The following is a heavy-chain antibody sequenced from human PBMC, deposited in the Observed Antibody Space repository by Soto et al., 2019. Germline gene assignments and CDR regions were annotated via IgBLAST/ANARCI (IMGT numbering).Heavy chain of an antibody. Sequence: PSETLSLTCTVSGGSISSSSYYWGWIRQPPGKGLEWIGSIYYSGSTYYNPSLKSRVTISVDTSKNQFSLKLSSVTAADTAVYYCARGGITGTAAFECWGQGTLVTVSS. CDR3: ARGGITGTAAFEC. D-gene: IGHD1-7*01. J-gene: IGHJ4*02. V-gene: IGHV4-39*01. CDR1: GGSISSSSYY. CDR2: IYYSGST.